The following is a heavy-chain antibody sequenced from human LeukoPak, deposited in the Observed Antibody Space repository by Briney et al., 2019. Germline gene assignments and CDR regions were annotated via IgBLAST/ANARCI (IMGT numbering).Heavy chain of an antibody. Sequence: PSETLSLTCTVSGGSISSYYWSWIRPPPGKGLEWIGYIYYSGSTNYNPSLKSRVTISVDTSKNQFSLKLSSVTAADTAVYYCARGGYYYGSGSSDYWGQGTLVTVSS. V-gene: IGHV4-59*01. CDR1: GGSISSYY. CDR2: IYYSGST. J-gene: IGHJ4*02. D-gene: IGHD3-10*01. CDR3: ARGGYYYGSGSSDY.